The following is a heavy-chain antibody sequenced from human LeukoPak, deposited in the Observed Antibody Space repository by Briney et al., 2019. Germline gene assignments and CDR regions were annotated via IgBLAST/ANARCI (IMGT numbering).Heavy chain of an antibody. J-gene: IGHJ4*02. V-gene: IGHV3-64*01. CDR1: GFTFSNYA. CDR2: ISDSGGST. CDR3: ARDIHPHEWLVLLL. Sequence: GGSLRLSCVASGFTFSNYAMQWVREAPGKGLEYVSAISDSGGSTYYANSVTGRFTISRDNSKNTLYLQMGSLRAEDTAVYYCARDIHPHEWLVLLLWGQGTLVTVSS. D-gene: IGHD6-19*01.